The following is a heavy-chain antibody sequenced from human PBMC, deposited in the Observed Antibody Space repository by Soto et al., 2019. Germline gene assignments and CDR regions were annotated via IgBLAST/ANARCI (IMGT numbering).Heavy chain of an antibody. D-gene: IGHD3-3*01. CDR2: ISYDGSNK. V-gene: IGHV3-30*18. J-gene: IGHJ5*02. CDR3: AKAYDFWSGGVDWFDP. CDR1: GFTFSSYG. Sequence: GGSLRLSCAASGFTFSSYGMHWVRQAPGKGLEWVAVISYDGSNKYYADSVKGRFTISRDNSKNTLYLQMNSLRAEDTAVYYCAKAYDFWSGGVDWFDPWGQGTLVTVSS.